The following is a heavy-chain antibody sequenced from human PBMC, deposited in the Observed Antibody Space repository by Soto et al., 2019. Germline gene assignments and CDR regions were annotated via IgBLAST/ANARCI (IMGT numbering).Heavy chain of an antibody. Sequence: GASVKVSCKASGGTFSSYTISWVRQAPGQGLEWMGGIIPIFGTANYAQKFQGRVTITADESTSTAYMELSSLRSEDTAVYYCARNNGRLNWNSGFDYWGQGTLVTVSS. CDR2: IIPIFGTA. CDR3: ARNNGRLNWNSGFDY. V-gene: IGHV1-69*13. CDR1: GGTFSSYT. D-gene: IGHD1-7*01. J-gene: IGHJ4*02.